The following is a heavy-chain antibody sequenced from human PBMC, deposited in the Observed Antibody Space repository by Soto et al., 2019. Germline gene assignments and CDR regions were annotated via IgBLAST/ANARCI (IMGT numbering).Heavy chain of an antibody. J-gene: IGHJ4*02. Sequence: QVQLQESGPRLVKPSETLSLTCTVSGGSIGSYYWIWIRQSAGKGLEWIGRIFISGSTNYNPSLNSRVTMSVDTSKNQCSLKLSSVTAADTAVYYCASALLDYGDYYFDSWGQGTLVTVSS. CDR2: IFISGST. D-gene: IGHD4-17*01. V-gene: IGHV4-4*07. CDR1: GGSIGSYY. CDR3: ASALLDYGDYYFDS.